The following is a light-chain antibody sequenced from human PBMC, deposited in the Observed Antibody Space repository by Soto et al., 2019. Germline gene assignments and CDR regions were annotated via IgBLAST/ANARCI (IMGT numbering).Light chain of an antibody. CDR1: SSDVGGYNF. J-gene: IGLJ1*01. CDR3: SSYTSSSTQV. Sequence: QSALTQPASVSRSPGQSITISCTGTSSDVGGYNFVSWYQQYPGKAPKLMIYDVSDRPSGVSNRFSGSKSANTASLTISGLQAEDEADYYCSSYTSSSTQVFGTGTQLTVL. CDR2: DVS. V-gene: IGLV2-14*01.